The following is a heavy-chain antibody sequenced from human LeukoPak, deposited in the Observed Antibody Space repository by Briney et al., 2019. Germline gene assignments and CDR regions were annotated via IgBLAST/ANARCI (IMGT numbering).Heavy chain of an antibody. CDR1: GGSISSSSYY. Sequence: PSETLSLTCTVSGGSISSSSYYWGWIRQPPGKGLEWIGSIYYSGSTYYNPSLKSRVTISVDTSKNQFSLKLSSVTAADTAVYYCARILWYYYDSSGPGGGAYYYYYMDVWGKGTTVTISS. J-gene: IGHJ6*03. D-gene: IGHD3-22*01. CDR2: IYYSGST. CDR3: ARILWYYYDSSGPGGGAYYYYYMDV. V-gene: IGHV4-39*01.